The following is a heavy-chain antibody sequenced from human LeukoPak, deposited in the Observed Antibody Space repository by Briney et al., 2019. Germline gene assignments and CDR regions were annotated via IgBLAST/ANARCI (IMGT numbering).Heavy chain of an antibody. Sequence: PGGSLRLSCAASGFTFSSYEMNWVSQAPGKGLEWVSYILNSGTTTYYADSVKGRFTISRDNAKNSLYLQMNSLRAEDTGVYYCARDPPDYWGQGILVTVSS. CDR1: GFTFSSYE. J-gene: IGHJ4*02. CDR2: ILNSGTTT. V-gene: IGHV3-48*03. CDR3: ARDPPDY.